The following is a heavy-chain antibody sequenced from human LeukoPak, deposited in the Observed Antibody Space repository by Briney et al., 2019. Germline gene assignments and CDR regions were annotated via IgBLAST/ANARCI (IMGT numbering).Heavy chain of an antibody. CDR1: GFTFSKYA. CDR2: ISGTGGTT. D-gene: IGHD6-13*01. CDR3: AKDTLSSSWYFKTDANDY. J-gene: IGHJ4*02. V-gene: IGHV3-23*01. Sequence: PGGSLRLSCAASGFTFSKYAMSWVRQAPGKGLEWVSAISGTGGTTYYADSVKGRFTISRDNSKNTLYLQMNSLRAEDTAVYYCAKDTLSSSWYFKTDANDYWGQGTLVTVSS.